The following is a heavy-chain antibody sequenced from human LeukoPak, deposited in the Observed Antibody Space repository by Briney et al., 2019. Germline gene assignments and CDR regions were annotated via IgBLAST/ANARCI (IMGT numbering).Heavy chain of an antibody. CDR2: IKQDGSEK. CDR3: ARDRKRFGEFADAFDI. D-gene: IGHD3-10*01. CDR1: GFTFSSYW. J-gene: IGHJ3*02. Sequence: GGSLRLSCAASGFTFSSYWMSWVRQAPGKGLEWVANIKQDGSEKYYVDSVKGRFTIPRDNAKNSLYLQMNSLRAEDTAVYYCARDRKRFGEFADAFDIWGQGTMVTVSS. V-gene: IGHV3-7*01.